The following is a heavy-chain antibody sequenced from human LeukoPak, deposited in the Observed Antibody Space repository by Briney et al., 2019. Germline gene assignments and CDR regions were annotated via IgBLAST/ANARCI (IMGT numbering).Heavy chain of an antibody. V-gene: IGHV4-39*01. Sequence: SDPLSLPCTVSGDPLSSSSYYCRWIRQPPGKGLEWIGSIYYSGSPYYNPSLKSRVTISVDTSKNQFSLNLSSVTPADTAVYYCARLYYDSSGYYQICYFDYWGQGTLVTVSS. D-gene: IGHD3-22*01. CDR1: GDPLSSSSYY. CDR2: IYYSGSP. J-gene: IGHJ4*02. CDR3: ARLYYDSSGYYQICYFDY.